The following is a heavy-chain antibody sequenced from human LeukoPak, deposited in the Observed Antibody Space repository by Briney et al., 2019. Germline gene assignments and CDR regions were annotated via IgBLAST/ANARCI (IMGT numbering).Heavy chain of an antibody. CDR1: GFTFSKFA. CDR2: ISGSGGST. V-gene: IGHV3-23*01. Sequence: GGSLRLSCAAAGFTFSKFAMSWVRQAPGKGLEWVSAISGSGGSTYYADSVKGRFTISRDKSKNTLYLQMNSLRAEDTAVYYCARGVEMGFDYWGQGTLVTVSS. CDR3: ARGVEMGFDY. J-gene: IGHJ4*02. D-gene: IGHD5-24*01.